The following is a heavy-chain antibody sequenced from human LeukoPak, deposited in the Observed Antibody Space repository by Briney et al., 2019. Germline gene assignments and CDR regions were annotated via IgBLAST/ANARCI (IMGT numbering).Heavy chain of an antibody. Sequence: SETLSLTCTVSGGSISSSSYYWGWIRQPPGKGLEWIGEINHSGSTNYNPSLKSRVTISVDTSKNQFSLKLSSVTAADTAVYYCARAFTTGYYYYYYMDVWGKGTTVTVSS. CDR2: INHSGST. CDR3: ARAFTTGYYYYYYMDV. D-gene: IGHD2/OR15-2a*01. J-gene: IGHJ6*03. CDR1: GGSISSSSYY. V-gene: IGHV4-39*07.